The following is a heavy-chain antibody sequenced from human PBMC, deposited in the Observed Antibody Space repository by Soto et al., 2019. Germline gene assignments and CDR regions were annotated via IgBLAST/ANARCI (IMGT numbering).Heavy chain of an antibody. J-gene: IGHJ4*02. Sequence: PGGSLRLSCAASAVTFTGYGMHWVRQAPGKGLEWVAVIRFDGSNIYYADSVKGRFTISGDNARNMLYLQMNSLRAEDTAVYYCARDGVGSTAYFGYFDYWGLGTLVTVSS. CDR2: IRFDGSNI. D-gene: IGHD1-26*01. CDR1: AVTFTGYG. V-gene: IGHV3-33*01. CDR3: ARDGVGSTAYFGYFDY.